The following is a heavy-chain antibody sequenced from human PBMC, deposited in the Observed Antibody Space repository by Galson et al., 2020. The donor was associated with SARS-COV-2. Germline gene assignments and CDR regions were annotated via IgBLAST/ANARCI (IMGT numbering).Heavy chain of an antibody. CDR3: AISVNSLYDRHFEA. CDR1: GYFFTSYW. Sequence: QLGESLKISCKGSGYFFTSYWIAWVRQMPGKGLEWMGIIYPGDSDTRYSPSFQGQVSISADKSSSTAFLQWTSLRASDTAIYYCAISVNSLYDRHFEAWGQGTLVTVSS. V-gene: IGHV5-51*01. D-gene: IGHD3-9*01. J-gene: IGHJ4*02. CDR2: IYPGDSDT.